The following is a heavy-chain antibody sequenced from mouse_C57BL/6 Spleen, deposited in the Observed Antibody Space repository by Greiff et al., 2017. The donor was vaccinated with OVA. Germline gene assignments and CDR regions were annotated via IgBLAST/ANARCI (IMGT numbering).Heavy chain of an antibody. J-gene: IGHJ2*01. CDR1: GYTFTSYW. Sequence: VQLQQPGAELVKPGASVKVSCKASGYTFTSYWMHWVKQRPGQGLEWIGRIHPSDSDTNYNQKFKGKATLTVDKSSSTAYMQLSSLTSEDSAVYVCAIEEPMITYYFDYWGQGTTLTVSS. V-gene: IGHV1-74*01. D-gene: IGHD2-4*01. CDR3: AIEEPMITYYFDY. CDR2: IHPSDSDT.